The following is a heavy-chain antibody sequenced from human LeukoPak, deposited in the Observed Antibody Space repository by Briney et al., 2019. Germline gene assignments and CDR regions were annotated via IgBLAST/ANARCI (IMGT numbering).Heavy chain of an antibody. CDR2: ISGRGDST. J-gene: IGHJ4*02. CDR3: ARDPGYAIYYFDY. V-gene: IGHV3-23*01. CDR1: GFTFSTYA. D-gene: IGHD3-9*01. Sequence: GGSLRLSCAASGFTFSTYAMSWVRQAPGKGLEWVSTISGRGDSTWYADSVKGRFSISRDNSKNTLYLQMNSLRAEDTAVYYCARDPGYAIYYFDYWGQGTLDTVSS.